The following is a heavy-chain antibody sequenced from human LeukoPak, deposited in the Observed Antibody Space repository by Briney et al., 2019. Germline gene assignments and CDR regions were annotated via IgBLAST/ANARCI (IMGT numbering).Heavy chain of an antibody. Sequence: PSETLSLTCAVSGGSISSSNWWSWVRQPPGKGLEWIGEIYHSGSTNYNPSLKSRVTISVDKSKNQFSLKLSSVTAADTAVYYCAGGLVGATYYYYYGMDVWGQGTTVTVSS. CDR2: IYHSGST. V-gene: IGHV4-4*02. CDR1: GGSISSSNW. J-gene: IGHJ6*02. CDR3: AGGLVGATYYYYYGMDV. D-gene: IGHD1-26*01.